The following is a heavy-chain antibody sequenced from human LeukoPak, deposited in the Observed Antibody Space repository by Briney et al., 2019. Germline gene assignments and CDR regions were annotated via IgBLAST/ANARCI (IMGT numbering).Heavy chain of an antibody. J-gene: IGHJ4*03. D-gene: IGHD1-1*01. Sequence: SETLSLSCAVYGGSFSTYYWSWIRQSPGKGLEWIAEINHRGDTNYNPSVKSRVTISVDTSKNQFSLKVRSLTAADTAVYYCARGPTISETGYFDFWGQAILGTVSS. CDR3: ARGPTISETGYFDF. V-gene: IGHV4-34*01. CDR1: GGSFSTYY. CDR2: INHRGDT.